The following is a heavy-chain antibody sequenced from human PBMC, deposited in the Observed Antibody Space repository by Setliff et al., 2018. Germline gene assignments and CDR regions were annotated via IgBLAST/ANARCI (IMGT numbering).Heavy chain of an antibody. CDR3: ARVYSAGYYDSSGYYGSPPYYFDY. CDR2: IKQDGSEK. V-gene: IGHV3-7*03. Sequence: GGSLRLSCAASGFTFSSYWMSWVRQAPGKGLEWVANIKQDGSEKYYVDSVKGRFTISRDNAKNSLYLQMNSLRAEDTAVYYCARVYSAGYYDSSGYYGSPPYYFDYWGQGTLVTVSS. D-gene: IGHD3-22*01. CDR1: GFTFSSYW. J-gene: IGHJ4*02.